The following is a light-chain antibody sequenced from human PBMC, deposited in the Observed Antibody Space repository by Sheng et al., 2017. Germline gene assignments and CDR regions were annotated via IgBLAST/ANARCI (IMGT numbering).Light chain of an antibody. Sequence: EIVLTQSPATLSLSPGERATLSCRASQSVSKYLAWYQQKPGHPPSLLIYDVSYRASGVPARFSGSGFATDFTLTISSLEPEDSAIYHCQQRARWPRTFGQGPRWKSN. CDR1: QSVSKY. V-gene: IGKV3-11*01. CDR2: DVS. J-gene: IGKJ1*01. CDR3: QQRARWPRT.